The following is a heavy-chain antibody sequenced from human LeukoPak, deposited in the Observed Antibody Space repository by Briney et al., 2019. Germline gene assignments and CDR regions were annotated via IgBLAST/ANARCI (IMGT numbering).Heavy chain of an antibody. Sequence: PSETLSLTCAVYGGSFSGYYWSWIRQPPGKGLEWIGEINHSGSTNYNPSLKSRVTISVDTSKNQFSLRLSSVTAADTAVYYCARSYGYNSDWGQGTLVTVS. CDR1: GGSFSGYY. V-gene: IGHV4-34*01. J-gene: IGHJ4*02. CDR2: INHSGST. D-gene: IGHD5-24*01. CDR3: ARSYGYNSD.